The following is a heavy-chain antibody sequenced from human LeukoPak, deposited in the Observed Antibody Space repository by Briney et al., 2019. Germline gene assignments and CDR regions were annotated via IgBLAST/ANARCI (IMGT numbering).Heavy chain of an antibody. CDR2: IYPGDSGT. J-gene: IGHJ4*02. CDR1: GYSFTSYW. CDR3: ARSTKNRYFDWLSTHYYFDY. D-gene: IGHD3-9*01. Sequence: GESLKISCKGSGYSFTSYWIGWVRQMPGKGLEWMGIIYPGDSGTRYSPSFQGQVTISADKSISTAYLQWSSLKASDTAMYYCARSTKNRYFDWLSTHYYFDYWGQGTLVTVSS. V-gene: IGHV5-51*01.